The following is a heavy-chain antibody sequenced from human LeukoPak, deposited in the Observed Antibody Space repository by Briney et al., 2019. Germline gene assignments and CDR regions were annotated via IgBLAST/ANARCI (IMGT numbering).Heavy chain of an antibody. V-gene: IGHV3-7*04. CDR1: GFTFSNNW. CDR3: AKDNPLPL. D-gene: IGHD1-14*01. J-gene: IGHJ4*02. Sequence: GGSLRLSCEASGFTFSNNWMTWVRQAPGKGLEWVANIKQDGTKTYYVDSVKGRFTISRGNAKNSVYLQMNSLRAEDTAVYFCAKDNPLPLWGQGTLVSVSS. CDR2: IKQDGTKT.